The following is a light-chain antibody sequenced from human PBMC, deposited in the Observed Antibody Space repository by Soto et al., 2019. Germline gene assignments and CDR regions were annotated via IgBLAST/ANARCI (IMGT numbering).Light chain of an antibody. CDR1: QRIGTN. CDR2: AVS. Sequence: DIQMTQSPSSLSASIGDRVTLTCRASQRIGTNLNWYQQRPGKAPKLLIYAVSSLQSGVSSRFSVSGSATAFTLSINSLQRQYFATYYCQQTYSAPPLFGQGTKVDIK. CDR3: QQTYSAPPL. J-gene: IGKJ1*01. V-gene: IGKV1-39*01.